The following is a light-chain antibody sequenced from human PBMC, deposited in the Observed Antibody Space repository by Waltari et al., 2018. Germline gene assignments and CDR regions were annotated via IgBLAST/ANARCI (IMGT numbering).Light chain of an antibody. V-gene: IGKV1-39*01. J-gene: IGKJ2*01. CDR2: AAS. Sequence: DILLTQSPVFLSAFVGDRVTISCRSGQTVNTYLNWYQQKLGEAPKLLIYAASTLQSGVPPRFSGTGSGTVFTLTILSLQPEDFATYFCQQSYSTPYTFGPGT. CDR1: QTVNTY. CDR3: QQSYSTPYT.